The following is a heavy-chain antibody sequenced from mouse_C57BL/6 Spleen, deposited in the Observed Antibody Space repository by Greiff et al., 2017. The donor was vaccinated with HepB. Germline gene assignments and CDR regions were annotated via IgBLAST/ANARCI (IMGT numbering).Heavy chain of an antibody. J-gene: IGHJ4*01. D-gene: IGHD2-4*01. CDR1: GFNIKNTY. V-gene: IGHV14-3*01. CDR3: ARVEDYDGGDYYAMDY. CDR2: IDPANGNT. Sequence: VQLQQSVAELVRPGASVKLSCTASGFNIKNTYMHWVKQRPEQGLEWIGRIDPANGNTKYAPKFQGKATITADTSSNTAYLQLSSLTSEDTAIYYCARVEDYDGGDYYAMDYWGQGTSVTVSS.